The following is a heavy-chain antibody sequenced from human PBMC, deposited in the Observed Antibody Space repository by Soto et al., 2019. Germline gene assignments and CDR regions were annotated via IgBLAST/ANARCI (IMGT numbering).Heavy chain of an antibody. D-gene: IGHD3-9*01. CDR3: ARDHTFYDILTGFSTNLLDP. Sequence: SPTLSLTCAISGDSVSSNSVAWNWIRQSPSRGLEWLGTTYYRSRWYNDYAVSVRSRITINPDTSKNHFSLQLNSVTPEDTAVYYCARDHTFYDILTGFSTNLLDPWGQGTLVTVSS. V-gene: IGHV6-1*01. CDR2: TYYRSRWYN. CDR1: GDSVSSNSVA. J-gene: IGHJ5*02.